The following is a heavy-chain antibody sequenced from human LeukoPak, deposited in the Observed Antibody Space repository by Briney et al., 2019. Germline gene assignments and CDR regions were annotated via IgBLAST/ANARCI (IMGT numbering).Heavy chain of an antibody. CDR2: IYYSGST. CDR1: GGSISSSSYY. V-gene: IGHV4-39*07. CDR3: ARDASYDRTWYYYMNV. Sequence: SETLSLTCTVSGGSISSSSYYWGWIRQPPGKGLEWIGSIYYSGSTYYNPSLKSRVTISVDTSKNQFSLKLSSVTAADTAVYYCARDASYDRTWYYYMNVWGKGTMVTVSS. J-gene: IGHJ6*03. D-gene: IGHD3-9*01.